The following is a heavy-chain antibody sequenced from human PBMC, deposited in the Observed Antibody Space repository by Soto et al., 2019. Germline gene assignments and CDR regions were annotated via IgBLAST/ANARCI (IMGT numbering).Heavy chain of an antibody. CDR1: GGTFSSYA. CDR2: IIPIFGTA. V-gene: IGHV1-69*13. CDR3: AMAPVRWYLRGFDY. D-gene: IGHD2-15*01. J-gene: IGHJ4*02. Sequence: GASVKVSCKASGGTFSSYAISWVRQAPGQGLEWMGGIIPIFGTANYAQKFQGRVTITADESTSTAYMELSSLRSEDTAVYYCAMAPVRWYLRGFDYCGQGTLVTVSS.